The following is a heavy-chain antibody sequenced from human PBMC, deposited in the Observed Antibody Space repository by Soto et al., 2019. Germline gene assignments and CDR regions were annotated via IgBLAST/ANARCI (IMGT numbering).Heavy chain of an antibody. Sequence: ASVKVSCKASGYTFTSYNMHWVRQAPGQGLEWMGIINPSGGSTSYAQKFQGRVTMTRDTSTSTVYMELSSLRSEDTAVYYCTRGHCISTSCYTFDYWGQGTLVTVSS. J-gene: IGHJ4*02. V-gene: IGHV1-46*03. D-gene: IGHD2-2*01. CDR1: GYTFTSYN. CDR3: TRGHCISTSCYTFDY. CDR2: INPSGGST.